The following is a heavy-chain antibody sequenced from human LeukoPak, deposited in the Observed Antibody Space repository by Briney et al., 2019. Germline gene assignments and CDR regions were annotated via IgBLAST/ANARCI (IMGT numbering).Heavy chain of an antibody. J-gene: IGHJ4*02. Sequence: SETLSLTCTVSGYSISSGHYWGWIRQPPGKGLEWIGSIYHSGSTYYNPSLKSRVTISVDTSKNQFSLKLSSVSAADTAVYYCARDATMMGNYFNYWGQGTLVTVSS. CDR1: GYSISSGHY. CDR3: ARDATMMGNYFNY. CDR2: IYHSGST. D-gene: IGHD5-12*01. V-gene: IGHV4-38-2*02.